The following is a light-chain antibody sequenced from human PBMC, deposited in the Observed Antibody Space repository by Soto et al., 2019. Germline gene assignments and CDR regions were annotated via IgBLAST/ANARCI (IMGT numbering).Light chain of an antibody. V-gene: IGKV1-39*01. J-gene: IGKJ4*01. Sequence: DIQMTQSPSSLSASVGDRVTITCRASQSISSYLNWYQQKPGKAPKLLIYAASSLQSGVPSRFSGNGSWTDFTLTISRLQPEDFATDDCQQSYSPPRTFGGGTKVEIK. CDR1: QSISSY. CDR2: AAS. CDR3: QQSYSPPRT.